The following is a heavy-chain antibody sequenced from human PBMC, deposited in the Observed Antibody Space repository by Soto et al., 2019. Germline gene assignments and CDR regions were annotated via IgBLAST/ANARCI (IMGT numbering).Heavy chain of an antibody. V-gene: IGHV1-18*01. CDR2: ISAYNGNT. Sequence: GASVKVSCKASGYTFTSYGISWVRQAPGQGLEWMGWISAYNGNTNYAQKLQGRVTMTTDTSTSTAYMELRSLRSDDTAVYYRARDSSSWYTNWFDPWGRGTMVTVYS. D-gene: IGHD6-13*01. CDR3: ARDSSSWYTNWFDP. CDR1: GYTFTSYG. J-gene: IGHJ5*02.